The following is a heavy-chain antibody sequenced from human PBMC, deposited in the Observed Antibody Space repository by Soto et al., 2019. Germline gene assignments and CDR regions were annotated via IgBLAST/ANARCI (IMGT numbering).Heavy chain of an antibody. J-gene: IGHJ4*02. D-gene: IGHD6-6*01. CDR2: MYYSGST. Sequence: QLQLQESGPGLVKPSETLSLTCTVSGGSISSSSYYWGWIRQRPGKGLEWVGSMYYSGSTYYNPSLKSRVTMSVDTSKNQFSLKLSSVTAADTAVYYCARIAYSSSSFDYWGQGTLVTVSS. CDR3: ARIAYSSSSFDY. CDR1: GGSISSSSYY. V-gene: IGHV4-39*01.